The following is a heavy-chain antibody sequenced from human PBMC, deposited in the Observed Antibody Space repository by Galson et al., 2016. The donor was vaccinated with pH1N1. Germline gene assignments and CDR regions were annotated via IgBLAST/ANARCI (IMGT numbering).Heavy chain of an antibody. V-gene: IGHV1-46*01. CDR3: ARDAGSYYGYFDY. CDR2: IDPSGVTT. D-gene: IGHD3-10*01. J-gene: IGHJ4*02. CDR1: GYTFSSFY. Sequence: SVKVSCKASGYTFSSFYMHWVRQAPGQGHEWMGIIDPSGVTTIYAQKLQGRVTLTRDTSTRTVYMELTSLRSEDTALYYCARDAGSYYGYFDYWGQGTLVTVSS.